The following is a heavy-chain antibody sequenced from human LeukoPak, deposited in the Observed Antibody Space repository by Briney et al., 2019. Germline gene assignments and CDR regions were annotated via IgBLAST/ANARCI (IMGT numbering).Heavy chain of an antibody. CDR3: AKTTAGYGRGRFPCLPVDC. J-gene: IGHJ4*02. CDR1: GLTFSSYA. D-gene: IGHD6-19*01. V-gene: IGHV3-23*01. CDR2: IFGSGGST. Sequence: GGSLRLSCAASGLTFSSYAMYWVRQTPGKGLEWVSGIFGSGGSTHYADSVKGRFTTSRDNSKNTVYLQMNSLIAEDTAVYYCAKTTAGYGRGRFPCLPVDCWGQGALVTVSS.